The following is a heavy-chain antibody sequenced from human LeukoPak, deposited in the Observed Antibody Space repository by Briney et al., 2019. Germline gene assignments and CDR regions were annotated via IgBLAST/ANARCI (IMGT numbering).Heavy chain of an antibody. D-gene: IGHD3-22*01. CDR3: TRVATYYYDSSGYQTLYYYYYYMDV. J-gene: IGHJ6*03. CDR1: GFTFGDYA. CDR2: IRSKAYGGTT. Sequence: TGGSLRLSCTASGFTFGDYAMSWVRQAPGKGLEWVGFIRSKAYGGTTEYAASVKGRFTISRDDSKSVAYLQMNSLKTEDTAVYYCTRVATYYYDSSGYQTLYYYYYYMDVWGKGTTVTISS. V-gene: IGHV3-49*04.